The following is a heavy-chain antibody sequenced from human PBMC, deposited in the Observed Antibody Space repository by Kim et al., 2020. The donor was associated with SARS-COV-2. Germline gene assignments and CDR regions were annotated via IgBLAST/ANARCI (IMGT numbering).Heavy chain of an antibody. D-gene: IGHD3-22*01. CDR2: IRSKAYGGTT. CDR1: GFTFGDYA. Sequence: GGSLRLSCTASGFTFGDYAMSWFRQAPGKGLEWVGCIRSKAYGGTTEYAASVKGRFTISRDDSKSIAYLQMNSLKTEDTAVYYCTRARTTFYDARYYFDYSGQGTLVTVAS. CDR3: TRARTTFYDARYYFDY. V-gene: IGHV3-49*03. J-gene: IGHJ4*02.